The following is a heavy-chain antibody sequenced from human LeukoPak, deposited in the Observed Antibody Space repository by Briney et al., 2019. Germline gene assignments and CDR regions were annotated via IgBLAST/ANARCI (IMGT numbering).Heavy chain of an antibody. CDR1: GGSISSGGYY. CDR3: ARQNTDSSFDY. Sequence: SETLSLTCTVSGGSISSGGYYWSWIRQPPGKGLEWIGYIYHSGSTYYNPSLKSRVTISVDRSKNQFSLKLGSVTAADTAVYYCARQNTDSSFDYWGQGTLVTVSS. D-gene: IGHD2-15*01. V-gene: IGHV4-30-2*01. CDR2: IYHSGST. J-gene: IGHJ4*02.